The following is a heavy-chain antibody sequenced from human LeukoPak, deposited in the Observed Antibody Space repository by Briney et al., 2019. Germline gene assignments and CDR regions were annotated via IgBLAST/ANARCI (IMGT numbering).Heavy chain of an antibody. V-gene: IGHV4-4*02. CDR3: ARGQPIAAAGTLTWGLEGFDY. D-gene: IGHD6-13*01. CDR1: VGSISSIIW. Sequence: SDTLSLTCAVSVGSISSIIWWSWDRQPPGKGLEWIGEIYHSGSTNYNPSLKSRVTISVDKSKNQFSLKLSSVTAADTAVYYCARGQPIAAAGTLTWGLEGFDYWGQGTLVTVSS. CDR2: IYHSGST. J-gene: IGHJ4*02.